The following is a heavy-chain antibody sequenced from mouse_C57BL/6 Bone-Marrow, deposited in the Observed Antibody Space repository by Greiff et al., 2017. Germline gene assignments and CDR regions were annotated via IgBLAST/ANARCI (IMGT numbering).Heavy chain of an antibody. CDR1: GYTFTSYW. V-gene: IGHV1-53*01. CDR2: INPSNGGT. J-gene: IGHJ3*01. CDR3: ARSTIYDGYYWFAY. Sequence: VQLQQPGTELVKPGASVKLSCKASGYTFTSYWMHWVKQRPGQGLEWIGNINPSNGGTNYNEKFKSKATLTVDKSSSTAYMQLSSLTSEDSAVYYGARSTIYDGYYWFAYWGQGTLVTVSA. D-gene: IGHD2-3*01.